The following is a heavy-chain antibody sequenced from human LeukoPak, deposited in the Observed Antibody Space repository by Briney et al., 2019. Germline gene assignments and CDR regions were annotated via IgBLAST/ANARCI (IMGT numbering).Heavy chain of an antibody. CDR3: AKGPGYYYFDY. D-gene: IGHD3-22*01. J-gene: IGHJ4*02. V-gene: IGHV3-23*01. Sequence: PGGSLRLSCVASGFTFSSYVMSWVRQAPGKGLEWVSGISGSGGSTNYADSVKGRFTISRDNSKSTLYLQMNSLRAEDMAVYYCAKGPGYYYFDYWGQGTLVTVSS. CDR2: ISGSGGST. CDR1: GFTFSSYV.